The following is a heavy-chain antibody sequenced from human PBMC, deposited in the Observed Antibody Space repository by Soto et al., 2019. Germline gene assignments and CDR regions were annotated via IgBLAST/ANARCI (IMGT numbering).Heavy chain of an antibody. V-gene: IGHV3-30*18. J-gene: IGHJ4*02. Sequence: QVQLVESGGGVVQPGRSLRLSCAASGFTFSSYGMHWVRQAPGKGLEWVAVISYDGSNKYYADSVKGRFTISRDNSKNTLYLQMNSLRAEDTAVYYCAKDRSMIADYWGQGTLVTVSS. CDR3: AKDRSMIADY. D-gene: IGHD3-22*01. CDR1: GFTFSSYG. CDR2: ISYDGSNK.